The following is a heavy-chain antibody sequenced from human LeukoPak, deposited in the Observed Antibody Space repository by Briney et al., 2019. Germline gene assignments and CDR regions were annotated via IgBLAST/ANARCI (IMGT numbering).Heavy chain of an antibody. D-gene: IGHD3-22*01. Sequence: SETLSLTCTVSGGSISSYYWSWIRQPPGKGLEWIGYIYYSGSTNYNPSLKSRVTISVDTSKNQFPLKLSSVTAADTAVYYCARDGGLGYYDSSGSDAFDIWGQGTMVTVSS. CDR3: ARDGGLGYYDSSGSDAFDI. CDR1: GGSISSYY. CDR2: IYYSGST. V-gene: IGHV4-59*01. J-gene: IGHJ3*02.